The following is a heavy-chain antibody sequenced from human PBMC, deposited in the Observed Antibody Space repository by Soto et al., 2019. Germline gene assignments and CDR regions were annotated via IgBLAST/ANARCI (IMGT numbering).Heavy chain of an antibody. D-gene: IGHD6-19*01. CDR2: MSYDGSNK. J-gene: IGHJ6*02. CDR3: AKCLAVAGTDRILTGGMDV. V-gene: IGHV3-30*18. CDR1: GFTFSSYG. Sequence: GGSLRLSCAASGFTFSSYGMHWVRQAPGRGLEWVAVMSYDGSNKYYADSVKGRFTISRDNSKNTLYLQMNSLRAEDTAVYYCAKCLAVAGTDRILTGGMDVWGQGTTVTVSS.